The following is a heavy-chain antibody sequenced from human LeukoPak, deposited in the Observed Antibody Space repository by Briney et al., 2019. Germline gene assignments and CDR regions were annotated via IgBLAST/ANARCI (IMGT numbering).Heavy chain of an antibody. D-gene: IGHD6-13*01. V-gene: IGHV4-61*02. CDR3: ARGGPYSSSWTTEDPHFDY. Sequence: PSETLSLTCTVSGGSISSGSYYWSWIRQPAGKGLEWIGRIYTSGSTNYNPSLKSRVTMSVDTSKNQFSLKLSSVTAADTAVYYCARGGPYSSSWTTEDPHFDYWGQGTLVTVSS. CDR1: GGSISSGSYY. J-gene: IGHJ4*02. CDR2: IYTSGST.